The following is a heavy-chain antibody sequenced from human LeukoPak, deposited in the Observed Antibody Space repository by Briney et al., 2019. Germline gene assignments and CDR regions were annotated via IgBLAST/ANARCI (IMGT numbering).Heavy chain of an antibody. D-gene: IGHD6-13*01. V-gene: IGHV4-34*01. CDR3: AAGSWYDRFDY. CDR1: GGSFSGYY. J-gene: IGHJ4*02. Sequence: SETLSLTCAVYGGSFSGYYWSWIRQPPGKGLEWIGEINQSGRTNYNPSLKSRVTMSLDTSKNQFSLKLSSVTAADTAVYYCAAGSWYDRFDYWGQGTLVTVSS. CDR2: INQSGRT.